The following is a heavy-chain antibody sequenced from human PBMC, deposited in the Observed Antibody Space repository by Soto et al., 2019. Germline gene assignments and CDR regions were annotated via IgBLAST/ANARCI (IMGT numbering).Heavy chain of an antibody. V-gene: IGHV4-4*02. J-gene: IGHJ4*02. CDR1: GGSISSSNW. CDR2: IYHSGST. CDR3: ARAAMGGSSWPFDY. D-gene: IGHD6-13*01. Sequence: QVQLQESGPGLVKPSGTLSLTCAVSGGSISSSNWWSWVRQPPGKGLEWIGEIYHSGSTNYNPSLKIRFTISVDKSKIQFSLKLSSVTAADTAVYYCARAAMGGSSWPFDYWGQGTLVTVSS.